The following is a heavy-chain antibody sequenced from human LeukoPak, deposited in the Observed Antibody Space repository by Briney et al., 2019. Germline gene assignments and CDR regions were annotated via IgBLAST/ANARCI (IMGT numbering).Heavy chain of an antibody. V-gene: IGHV4-59*01. J-gene: IGHJ6*03. CDR2: IYYSGST. CDR1: GGSIRNYY. D-gene: IGHD5-18*01. CDR3: AKVSGYSSLYYYMDV. Sequence: SETLSLTCTVSGGSIRNYYWSWIRQPPGKGLEWIGYIYYSGSTNYNPSLKSRVTISVDTSKNQFSLKLSSVTAEDTAVYYCAKVSGYSSLYYYMDVWGKGTTVTISS.